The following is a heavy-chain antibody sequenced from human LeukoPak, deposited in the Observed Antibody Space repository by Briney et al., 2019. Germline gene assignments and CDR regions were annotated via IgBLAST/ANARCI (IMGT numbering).Heavy chain of an antibody. D-gene: IGHD2-15*01. V-gene: IGHV3-48*01. CDR1: GFSFSTHS. J-gene: IGHJ6*03. Sequence: GGSLRLSCAASGFSFSTHSMNWVRQAPGKGLEWVSFIGTSSENTLYADSVRGRFTVSRDNAKNSLYLQMNSLRAEDTAVYYCARGYCSGGSCYSYYYYNYMDVWGKGTTVTVSS. CDR3: ARGYCSGGSCYSYYYYNYMDV. CDR2: IGTSSENT.